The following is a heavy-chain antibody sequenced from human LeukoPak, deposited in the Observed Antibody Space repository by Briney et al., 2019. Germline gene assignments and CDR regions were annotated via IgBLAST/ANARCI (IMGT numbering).Heavy chain of an antibody. Sequence: PSETLSLTCTVSGGSVSSGTYYWSWIRQPPGKGLECIGNIYYSGSTNYNPSLKSRVTISVDTSKNQFSLKLSSVTAADTAVYYCAGGRYYYDSSGYYWGQGTLVTVSS. V-gene: IGHV4-61*01. CDR3: AGGRYYYDSSGYY. CDR2: IYYSGST. J-gene: IGHJ4*02. CDR1: GGSVSSGTYY. D-gene: IGHD3-22*01.